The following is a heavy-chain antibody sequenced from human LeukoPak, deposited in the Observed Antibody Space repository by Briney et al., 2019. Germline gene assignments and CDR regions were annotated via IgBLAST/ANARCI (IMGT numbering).Heavy chain of an antibody. CDR2: IYYSGST. Sequence: SETLSLTCTVSGGSIGSYYWSWIRQPPGKGLEWIGYIYYSGSTNYNPSLKSRVTISVDTSKNQFSLKLSSVTAADTAVYYCARERCYYGSGFDYWGQGTLVTVSS. D-gene: IGHD3-10*01. V-gene: IGHV4-59*01. CDR3: ARERCYYGSGFDY. J-gene: IGHJ4*02. CDR1: GGSIGSYY.